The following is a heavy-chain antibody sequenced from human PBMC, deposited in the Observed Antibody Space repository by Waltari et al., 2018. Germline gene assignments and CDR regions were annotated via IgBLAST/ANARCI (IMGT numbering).Heavy chain of an antibody. CDR1: GFTYSNHW. CDR2: INGDGSTS. D-gene: IGHD6-13*01. CDR3: ARLAPKTYRSPVPGRDYYYGLDV. Sequence: EQLVESGGGLVQPGDSLRLSCAASGFTYSNHWMHWVRQAPGKGLVWVSRINGDGSTSNYADSVKGRFTISRDNTKKTLYLQMKRLRVEDTAVYYCARLAPKTYRSPVPGRDYYYGLDVWGQGTTVTVSS. V-gene: IGHV3-74*01. J-gene: IGHJ6*02.